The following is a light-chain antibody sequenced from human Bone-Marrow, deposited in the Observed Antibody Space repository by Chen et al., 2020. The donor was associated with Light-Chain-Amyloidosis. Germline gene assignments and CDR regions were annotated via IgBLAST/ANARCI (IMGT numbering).Light chain of an antibody. Sequence: QSALTQPASVSGSPGLSIPNSCTGTSRDVGSYDPVSLYQQPPGKAPYLIIYEGSPRTSGVSNRFSGCKSGNTASLPIWRCQSEDGADYCCWSYAGGSTYVFGTGTKVTVL. V-gene: IGLV2-23*01. CDR3: WSYAGGSTYV. CDR1: SRDVGSYDP. CDR2: EGS. J-gene: IGLJ1*01.